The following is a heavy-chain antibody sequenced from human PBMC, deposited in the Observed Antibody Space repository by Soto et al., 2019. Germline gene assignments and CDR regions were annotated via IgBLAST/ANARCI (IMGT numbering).Heavy chain of an antibody. D-gene: IGHD2-8*01. V-gene: IGHV3-7*01. CDR1: GFTFSSYW. Sequence: GGSLRLSCAASGFTFSSYWMSWVRQAPGKGLEWVANIKQDGSEKYYVDSVKGRFTISRDNAKNSLYLQMNSLRAEDTAVYYCASYPLYCTNGVCSRGAFDIWGQGTMVTVSS. CDR2: IKQDGSEK. CDR3: ASYPLYCTNGVCSRGAFDI. J-gene: IGHJ3*02.